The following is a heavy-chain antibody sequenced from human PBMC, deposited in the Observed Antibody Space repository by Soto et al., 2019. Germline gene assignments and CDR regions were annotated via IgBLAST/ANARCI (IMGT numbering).Heavy chain of an antibody. D-gene: IGHD1-26*01. CDR3: ARQYSGSYEGHYYYGMDV. J-gene: IGHJ6*02. V-gene: IGHV4-31*03. Sequence: SETLSLTCTVSGGSISSGGYYWSWIRQHPGKGLEWIGYIYYSGSTYYNPSLKSRVTISVDTSKNQFSLKLSSVTAADTAVYYCARQYSGSYEGHYYYGMDVWGQGTTVTVSS. CDR2: IYYSGST. CDR1: GGSISSGGYY.